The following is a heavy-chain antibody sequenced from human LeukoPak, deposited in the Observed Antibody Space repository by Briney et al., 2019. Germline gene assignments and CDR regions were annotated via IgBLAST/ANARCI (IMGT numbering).Heavy chain of an antibody. J-gene: IGHJ4*02. CDR1: GFTFSSYA. CDR3: AKDPAVAGKKDYFDY. D-gene: IGHD6-19*01. Sequence: QSGGSLRLSCAASGFTFSSYAMSWVRQAPGKGLEWVSAISGSGGSTYYADSVKGRFTISRDNSKNTLYLQMNSLRAEDTAVYYCAKDPAVAGKKDYFDYWGQGTLVTVSS. V-gene: IGHV3-23*01. CDR2: ISGSGGST.